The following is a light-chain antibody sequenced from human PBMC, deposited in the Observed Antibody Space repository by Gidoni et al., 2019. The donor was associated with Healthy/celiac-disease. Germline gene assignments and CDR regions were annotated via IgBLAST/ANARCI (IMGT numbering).Light chain of an antibody. V-gene: IGKV1-5*03. CDR2: EAS. Sequence: DTQTTHSPSTLSASVGDRVTITCRASQSISSGLAWYQQKPGKAPKRLIYEASSLESGVPSRFSGSGSGTEFTLTISSLQPDDFATYYCQQHNSYPSTFGQGTKLEIK. CDR3: QQHNSYPST. J-gene: IGKJ2*01. CDR1: QSISSG.